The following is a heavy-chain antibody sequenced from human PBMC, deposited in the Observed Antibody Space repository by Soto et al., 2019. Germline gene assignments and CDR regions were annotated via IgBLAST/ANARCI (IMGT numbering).Heavy chain of an antibody. CDR2: IYYSGST. CDR3: STHKRGLSNPTYYFDY. Sequence: PSETLSLTCTVSGGSISSSSYYWGWIRQPPGKGLEWIGSIYYSGSTYYNPSLKSRVTISVETAKNQFSLKRSAVTAGDTAVKNCSTHKRGLSNPTYYFDYSGQRTLVTVSS. J-gene: IGHJ4*02. V-gene: IGHV4-39*01. D-gene: IGHD3-10*01. CDR1: GGSISSSSYY.